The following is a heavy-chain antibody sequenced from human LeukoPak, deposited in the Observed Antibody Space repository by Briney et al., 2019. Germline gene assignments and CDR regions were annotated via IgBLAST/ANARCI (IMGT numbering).Heavy chain of an antibody. V-gene: IGHV4-34*01. CDR3: ARSPELGYCSGGSCYHQSRDEYFQH. CDR2: INHSGST. D-gene: IGHD2-15*01. Sequence: SETLSLTCAVYGGSFSGYYWSWIRQPPGKGLEWIGEINHSGSTNYNPSLKSRVTISVDTSKNQFSLKLSSVTAADTAVYYCARSPELGYCSGGSCYHQSRDEYFQHWGQGTLVTVSS. J-gene: IGHJ1*01. CDR1: GGSFSGYY.